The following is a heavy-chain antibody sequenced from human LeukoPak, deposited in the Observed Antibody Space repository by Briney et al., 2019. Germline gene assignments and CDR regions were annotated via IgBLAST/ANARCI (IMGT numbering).Heavy chain of an antibody. V-gene: IGHV6-1*01. CDR1: GDSVSSNSGT. CDR3: ARGTTGHKMDV. Sequence: PSQTLSLTCAISGDSVSSNSGTWNLIRQSPSRGLEWLGRTYYRSKWYNDYAVPVKSRISINPDTSKNQFSLQLNSVTPEDTAVYYCARGTTGHKMDVWGQGTTVTVSS. J-gene: IGHJ6*02. CDR2: TYYRSKWYN. D-gene: IGHD1-1*01.